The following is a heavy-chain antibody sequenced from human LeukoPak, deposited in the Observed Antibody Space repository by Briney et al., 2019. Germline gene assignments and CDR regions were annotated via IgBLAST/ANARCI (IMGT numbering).Heavy chain of an antibody. CDR1: GVSTTNGIYY. CDR3: ARHAEYNSGWHFYLDH. D-gene: IGHD6-19*01. CDR2: VHNVGST. Sequence: PSETLSLTCTVSGVSTTNGIYYWAWIRQPPGKGREWIGSVHNVGSTYYNLSLRSRVTMSIDTSKNQFSLRLNSVTAADTAVYYCARHAEYNSGWHFYLDHWGQGILVTASS. V-gene: IGHV4-39*01. J-gene: IGHJ4*02.